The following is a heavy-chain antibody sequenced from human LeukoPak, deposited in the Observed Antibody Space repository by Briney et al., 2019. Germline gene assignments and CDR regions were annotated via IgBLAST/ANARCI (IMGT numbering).Heavy chain of an antibody. Sequence: PSETLSLTCTVSGGSISSSSYYWGWIRQPPGKGLEWIGSIHYSGSTYYNPSLKSRVTISVDTSKNQFSLKLSSVTAADTAVYYCARRGVKWFDPWGQGTLVTVSS. J-gene: IGHJ5*02. D-gene: IGHD3-16*01. CDR2: IHYSGST. CDR3: ARRGVKWFDP. CDR1: GGSISSSSYY. V-gene: IGHV4-39*01.